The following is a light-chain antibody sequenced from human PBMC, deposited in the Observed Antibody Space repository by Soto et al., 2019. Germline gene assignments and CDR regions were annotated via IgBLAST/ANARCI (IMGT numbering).Light chain of an antibody. CDR3: QQYGSYPFT. V-gene: IGKV1-5*03. CDR2: MAS. CDR1: QSISNW. J-gene: IGKJ3*01. Sequence: DIQMTQSPSTLFASVGDRVTITCRASQSISNWLAWYQQKPGKAPKLLVYMASTLEGGVPSRFSGSASGTEFTLTISSLQPDDFATYFCQQYGSYPFTFGPGTKVDIK.